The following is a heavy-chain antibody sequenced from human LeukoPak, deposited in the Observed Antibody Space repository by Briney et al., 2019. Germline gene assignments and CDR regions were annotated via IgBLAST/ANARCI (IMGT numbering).Heavy chain of an antibody. D-gene: IGHD1-1*01. CDR2: IRSDGSDK. V-gene: IGHV3-30*02. Sequence: GGSLRLSCAASGFTFSSYGMNWVRQAPGKGLEWVASIRSDGSDKKYADSVKGQFTISRDNSKSTLNLQMNSLRPEDTAVYYCARDDWNDVFYYYMDVWGKGTTVTVSS. J-gene: IGHJ6*03. CDR3: ARDDWNDVFYYYMDV. CDR1: GFTFSSYG.